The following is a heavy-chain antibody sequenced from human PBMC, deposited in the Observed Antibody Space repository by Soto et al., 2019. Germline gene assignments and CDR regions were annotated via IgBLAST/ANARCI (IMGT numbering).Heavy chain of an antibody. Sequence: PGGSLRLSCAASGFIFDDYAMHWVRQAPGKGLEWVSGISWNSGRVGYADSVKGRFTISRDNAKNSLSLQMNSLRAEDTALYYCAKDLTYDSSGYLDYWGQGTLVTVSS. V-gene: IGHV3-9*01. CDR2: ISWNSGRV. D-gene: IGHD3-22*01. J-gene: IGHJ4*02. CDR3: AKDLTYDSSGYLDY. CDR1: GFIFDDYA.